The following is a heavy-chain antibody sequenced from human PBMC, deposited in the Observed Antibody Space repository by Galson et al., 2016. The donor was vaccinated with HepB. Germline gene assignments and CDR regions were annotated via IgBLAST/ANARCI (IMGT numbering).Heavy chain of an antibody. CDR2: IYWDDSK. V-gene: IGHV2-5*02. Sequence: PALVKPTQTLTLTCSLSGLSLSTSGVAVSWIRQSPGKALEWLGVIYWDDSKRYSPSLKSRLTIAKDTSTNQVVLTMTNMDPVDTGTFYCAHSSSGPRHLLDYWGQGRLVAVSS. CDR3: AHSSSGPRHLLDY. CDR1: GLSLSTSGVA. J-gene: IGHJ4*02. D-gene: IGHD6-19*01.